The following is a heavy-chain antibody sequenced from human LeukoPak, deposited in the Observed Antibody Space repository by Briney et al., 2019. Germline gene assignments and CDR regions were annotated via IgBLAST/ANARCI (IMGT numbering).Heavy chain of an antibody. CDR2: IIPIFGTA. CDR3: ARVKRRGIYGDYLDAFDI. J-gene: IGHJ3*02. D-gene: IGHD4-17*01. V-gene: IGHV1-69*05. CDR1: GGTFSSYA. Sequence: ASVKVSCKASGGTFSSYAISWVRQAPGQGLEWMGGIIPIFGTANYAQRFQGRVTITTDESTSTAYMELSSLRSEDTAVYYCARVKRRGIYGDYLDAFDIWGQGTMVTVSS.